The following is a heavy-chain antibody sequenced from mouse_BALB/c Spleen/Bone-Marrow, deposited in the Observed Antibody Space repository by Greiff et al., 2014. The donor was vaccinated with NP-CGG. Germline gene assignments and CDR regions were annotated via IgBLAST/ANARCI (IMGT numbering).Heavy chain of an antibody. CDR1: GYTFTSYW. CDR2: IYPGDGDT. V-gene: IGHV1-87*01. Sequence: VQLQQSGAELARPGASVKLSCEASGYTFTSYWMQWVKQRPGQGLEWIGAIYPGDGDTRYTQKFKGKATLTADKSSSTAYMQLSSLASEDSAVYYCARRDYGIRENYYAMDYWGQGTSVTVSS. D-gene: IGHD1-2*01. CDR3: ARRDYGIRENYYAMDY. J-gene: IGHJ4*01.